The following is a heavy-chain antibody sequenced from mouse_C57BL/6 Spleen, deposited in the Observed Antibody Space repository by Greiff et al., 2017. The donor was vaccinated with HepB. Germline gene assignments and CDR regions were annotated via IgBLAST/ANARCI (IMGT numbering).Heavy chain of an antibody. CDR2: IRNKANGYTT. V-gene: IGHV7-3*01. Sequence: EVKLVESGGGLVQPGGSLSLSCAASGFTFTDYYMSWVRQPPGKALEWLGFIRNKANGYTTEYSASVKGRFTISRDNSQSILYLQMNALRAEDGATYYCARYRAYYGGAMDYWGQGTSVTVSS. CDR1: GFTFTDYY. CDR3: ARYRAYYGGAMDY. J-gene: IGHJ4*01. D-gene: IGHD1-1*01.